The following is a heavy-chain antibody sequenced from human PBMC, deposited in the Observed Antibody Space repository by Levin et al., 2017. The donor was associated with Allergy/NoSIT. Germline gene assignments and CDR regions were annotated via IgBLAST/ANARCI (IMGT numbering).Heavy chain of an antibody. J-gene: IGHJ4*02. D-gene: IGHD4-11*01. Sequence: KPGGSLRLSCAVSGLTFSDVWMSWVRQAPGKGLEWVGRIKTKTDGEKADYAAPVKGRFIISREDSENTLYLQMNSLRIEDTALYYCMTKTFFWGQGTLVTVSS. CDR1: GLTFSDVW. V-gene: IGHV3-15*01. CDR3: MTKTFF. CDR2: IKTKTDGEKA.